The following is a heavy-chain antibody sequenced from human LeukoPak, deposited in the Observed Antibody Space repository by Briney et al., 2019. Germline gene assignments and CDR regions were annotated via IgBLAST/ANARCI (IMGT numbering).Heavy chain of an antibody. CDR3: ARESTSTTYDFWSGLDAFDI. J-gene: IGHJ3*02. V-gene: IGHV4-4*07. CDR1: GGSFSGYY. Sequence: SETLSLTCAVYGGSFSGYYWSWIRQPAGKGLEWIGRIYTIGSTNYNPSLKSRVTMSVDTSKNQFSLTLSSVTAADTAVYYCARESTSTTYDFWSGLDAFDIWGQGTMVTVSS. CDR2: IYTIGST. D-gene: IGHD3-3*01.